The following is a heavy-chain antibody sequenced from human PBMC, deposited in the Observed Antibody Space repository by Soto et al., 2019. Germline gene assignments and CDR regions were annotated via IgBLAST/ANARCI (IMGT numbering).Heavy chain of an antibody. CDR2: ISSSNSYI. CDR3: AILVNVLLWLGDTGVFDI. CDR1: GFTFSSYS. V-gene: IGHV3-21*01. Sequence: PGGSLRLSCAASGFTFSSYSMNWVRQAPGKGLEWVSSISSSNSYIYYSDSVKGRFTISRDNAKNSLYLQMNSLRAEDTAVYNWAILVNVLLWLGDTGVFDIWGQGTMVTVSS. D-gene: IGHD3-10*01. J-gene: IGHJ3*02.